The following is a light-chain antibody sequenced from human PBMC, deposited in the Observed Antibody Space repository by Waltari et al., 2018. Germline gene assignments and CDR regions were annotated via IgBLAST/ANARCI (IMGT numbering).Light chain of an antibody. CDR3: QQRSNWPPLPLT. V-gene: IGKV3-11*01. J-gene: IGKJ4*01. CDR2: DAS. Sequence: EIVLTQSPATLSLSPGERATLSCRASQSVSSYLAWYQQKPGQAPRLLIYDASNRATGIPARFSGSGSVTDFTLTISSLGPEDFAVYYCQQRSNWPPLPLTFGGGTKVEIK. CDR1: QSVSSY.